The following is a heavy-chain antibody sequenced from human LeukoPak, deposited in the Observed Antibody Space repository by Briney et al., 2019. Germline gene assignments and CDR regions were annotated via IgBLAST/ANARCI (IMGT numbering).Heavy chain of an antibody. Sequence: ASVKVSCKVSAGTYSSYAISWVRQAPGQGLEWMGGVIPIFGTVNYAQKFQGRVTITADKSTSTAYMELSSLRSADTAVYFCARSLFRFLEWSYRSYYYYYMDVWGKGTTVTVSS. CDR2: VIPIFGTV. D-gene: IGHD3-3*01. CDR3: ARSLFRFLEWSYRSYYYYYMDV. CDR1: AGTYSSYA. V-gene: IGHV1-69*06. J-gene: IGHJ6*03.